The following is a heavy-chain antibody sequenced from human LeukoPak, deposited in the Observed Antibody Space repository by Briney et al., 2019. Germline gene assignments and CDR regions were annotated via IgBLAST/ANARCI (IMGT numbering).Heavy chain of an antibody. CDR2: TYYRSKWYN. V-gene: IGHV6-1*01. D-gene: IGHD3-16*02. CDR1: GDSVSSNSAA. CDR3: ARDNQVDYDYVWGSYRDDAFDI. J-gene: IGHJ3*02. Sequence: SQTLSLTCAISGDSVSSNSAAWNWIRQSPSRGLEWLGRTYYRSKWYNDYAVSVKSRITINPDTSKNQFSLQLNSVTPEDTAVYYCARDNQVDYDYVWGSYRDDAFDIWGQGTMVTASS.